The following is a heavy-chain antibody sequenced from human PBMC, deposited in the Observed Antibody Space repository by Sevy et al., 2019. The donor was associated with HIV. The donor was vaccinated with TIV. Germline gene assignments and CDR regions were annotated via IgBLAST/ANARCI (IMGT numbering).Heavy chain of an antibody. Sequence: QLGGSLRLSCAASGFTFSSYAMSWVRQAPGKGLEWVSAISDSDGTTYYADSVKGRFTMSRDNSKNTLYLQMNSLRAEDTAVYYCAKDPPGGSGYSRYFDYWGQGTLVTVSS. CDR2: ISDSDGTT. J-gene: IGHJ4*02. D-gene: IGHD3-22*01. V-gene: IGHV3-23*01. CDR1: GFTFSSYA. CDR3: AKDPPGGSGYSRYFDY.